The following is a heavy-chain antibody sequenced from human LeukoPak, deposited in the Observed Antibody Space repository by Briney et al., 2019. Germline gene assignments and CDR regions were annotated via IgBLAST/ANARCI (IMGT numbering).Heavy chain of an antibody. V-gene: IGHV1-2*02. D-gene: IGHD3-10*01. CDR1: EYTFTGYY. CDR2: ISPTSGGT. Sequence: ASVKVSCKGSEYTFTGYYMHWVRQAPGQGLEWMGWISPTSGGTNYAQKFQGRVTMTRDTSISTAYMELRRLRSDDTAVYYCAREAYASGSFRTDYYYMDVWGKGTTVTTSS. J-gene: IGHJ6*03. CDR3: AREAYASGSFRTDYYYMDV.